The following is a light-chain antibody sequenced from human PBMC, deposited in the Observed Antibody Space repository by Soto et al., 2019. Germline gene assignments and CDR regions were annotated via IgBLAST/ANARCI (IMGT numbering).Light chain of an antibody. CDR3: HQYQSYS. CDR2: HAS. CDR1: QSLLHSNGYNY. J-gene: IGKJ1*01. Sequence: DIVVTQSPLSLPVTPGEPASISCRSSQSLLHSNGYNYLDWYLQKPGTAPKLLIYHASNLESGVPSRFSGSGSGTDFTLTISSLQPDDFATYYCHQYQSYSFGQRTKVDIK. V-gene: IGKV2-28*01.